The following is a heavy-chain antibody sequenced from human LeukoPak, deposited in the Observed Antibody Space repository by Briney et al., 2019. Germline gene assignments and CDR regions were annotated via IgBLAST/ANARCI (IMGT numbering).Heavy chain of an antibody. D-gene: IGHD3-10*01. CDR2: IYTSGST. Sequence: PSQTLSLTCTVSGGSISSGSYYWSWIRQPAGKGLEWIGRIYTSGSTNYNPSLKSRVTISVDTSKNQFSLKLSSVTAADTAVYYCAARVIWFGESLDYWGQGTLVTVSS. CDR1: GGSISSGSYY. CDR3: AARVIWFGESLDY. V-gene: IGHV4-61*02. J-gene: IGHJ4*02.